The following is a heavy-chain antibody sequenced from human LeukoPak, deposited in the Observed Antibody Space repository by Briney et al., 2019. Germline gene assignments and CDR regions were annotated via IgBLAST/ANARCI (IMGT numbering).Heavy chain of an antibody. Sequence: SETLSLTCTVSGDSISSGGYYWSWIRQPAGKGLEWIGRIYTSGSTNYNPSLKSRVTISVDTSKNQFSLKLSSVTAADTAVYYCARMGDSSSWYLSAFDIWGRGTMVTVSS. CDR2: IYTSGST. D-gene: IGHD6-13*01. CDR3: ARMGDSSSWYLSAFDI. CDR1: GDSISSGGYY. J-gene: IGHJ3*02. V-gene: IGHV4-61*02.